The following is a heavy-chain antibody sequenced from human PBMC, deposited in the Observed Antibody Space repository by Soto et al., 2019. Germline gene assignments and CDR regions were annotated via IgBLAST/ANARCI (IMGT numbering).Heavy chain of an antibody. D-gene: IGHD1-26*01. CDR3: ARGARWGGMDV. CDR1: GYTFTSYA. Sequence: QVQLVQSGAEVKKPGASVKVSCKASGYTFTSYAMHWVRQAPGQRLEWMGWSNAGNGNTKNSQEFQCRVTITRKTSASTAYMELSSLISEDMAVYYWARGARWGGMDVWGQGTTVTVSS. J-gene: IGHJ6*02. V-gene: IGHV1-3*02. CDR2: SNAGNGNT.